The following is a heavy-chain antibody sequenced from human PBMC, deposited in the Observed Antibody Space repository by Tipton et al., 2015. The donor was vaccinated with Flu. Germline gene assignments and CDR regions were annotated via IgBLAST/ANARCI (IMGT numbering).Heavy chain of an antibody. CDR3: ARDTNHGNHYASSGSYLTDAFDI. D-gene: IGHD3-22*01. Sequence: GLVKPSETLSLTCTVSGGSISIYYWSWIRQTAGKGLEWIGRIYSSGSTDYNPSLKSRVTMSIDTSNNQFSLKVTSVTVADTAVYYCARDTNHGNHYASSGSYLTDAFDIWGQGTMVTVSS. J-gene: IGHJ3*02. V-gene: IGHV4-4*07. CDR2: IYSSGST. CDR1: GGSISIYY.